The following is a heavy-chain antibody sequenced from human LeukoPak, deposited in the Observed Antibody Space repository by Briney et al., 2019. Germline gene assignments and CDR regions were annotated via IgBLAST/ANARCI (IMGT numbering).Heavy chain of an antibody. D-gene: IGHD6-19*01. V-gene: IGHV5-51*01. CDR1: GYSFINYW. CDR2: IYPGDSDT. J-gene: IGHJ4*02. CDR3: AILSSGWYYFDY. Sequence: GESLKISCKGSGYSFINYWIGWVRQMPGKGLEWMAIIYPGDSDTKYSPSFQGQVTISADKSITTAFLQWSSLKASDTAMYYCAILSSGWYYFDYWGQGTLATVSS.